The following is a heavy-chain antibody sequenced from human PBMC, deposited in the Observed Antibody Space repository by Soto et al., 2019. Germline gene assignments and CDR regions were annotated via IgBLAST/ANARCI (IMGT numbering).Heavy chain of an antibody. Sequence: ASVKVSCKASGYTFTNHYIHWVRQAPGQGLEWVGLVNPSSGSVTYAQKVQGRVTMTRDTSTTTVYVQLSSLTSDDTAVYFCAKVRGGSFPYYFDDWGQGTLVTVSS. CDR1: GYTFTNHY. V-gene: IGHV1-46*01. J-gene: IGHJ4*02. D-gene: IGHD2-15*01. CDR2: VNPSSGSV. CDR3: AKVRGGSFPYYFDD.